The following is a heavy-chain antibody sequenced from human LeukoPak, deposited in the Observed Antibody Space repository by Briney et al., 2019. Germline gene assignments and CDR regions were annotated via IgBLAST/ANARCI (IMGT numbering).Heavy chain of an antibody. D-gene: IGHD6-6*01. CDR3: AGMSIAATADYYYYYMDV. CDR1: GFTFSSNS. J-gene: IGHJ6*03. V-gene: IGHV3-48*04. Sequence: GGSLRLSCAASGFTFSSNSMNWVRQAPGKGLEWVSYISSTGGTIYYADSMKGRFTISRDNAKNSLYLQMNSLRVEDTAVYYCAGMSIAATADYYYYYMDVWGKGTTVTVSS. CDR2: ISSTGGTI.